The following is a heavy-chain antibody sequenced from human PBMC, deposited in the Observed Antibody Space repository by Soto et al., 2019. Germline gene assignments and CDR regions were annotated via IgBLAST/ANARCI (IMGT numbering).Heavy chain of an antibody. CDR3: ATDPYCGGDCYAKYYGMDV. CDR2: FDPEDGET. CDR1: GYTLTELS. J-gene: IGHJ6*02. Sequence: ASVKVSCKVSGYTLTELSMHCVRQAPGKGLEWMGGFDPEDGETIYAQKFQGRVTMTEDTSTDTAYMELSSLRSEDTAVYYCATDPYCGGDCYAKYYGMDVWGQGTTVTV. D-gene: IGHD2-21*02. V-gene: IGHV1-24*01.